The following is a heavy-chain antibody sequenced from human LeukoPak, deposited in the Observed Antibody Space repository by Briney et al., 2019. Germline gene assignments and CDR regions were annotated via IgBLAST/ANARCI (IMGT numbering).Heavy chain of an antibody. V-gene: IGHV4-59*08. CDR3: ARHLSDRTTVAGEFDY. CDR1: GGSLNNNY. D-gene: IGHD6-19*01. J-gene: IGHJ4*02. Sequence: SETLSLTCTVSGGSLNNNYWRWVRQPPGKGLEWIGYISYSRSTNYNPSLESRVPISMASSRAQFSLQVNSVTAADTAVYFCARHLSDRTTVAGEFDYWGQGILVSVSS. CDR2: ISYSRST.